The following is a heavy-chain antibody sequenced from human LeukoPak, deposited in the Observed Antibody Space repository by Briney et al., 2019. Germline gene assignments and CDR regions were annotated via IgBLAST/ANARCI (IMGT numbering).Heavy chain of an antibody. Sequence: ASVKVSCKASGYTFTSYYMHWVRQAPGQGLEWMGIINPSGGSTSYAQKFQGRVTMTRDTSTSTVYMELSSLRSEDTAVYCCARDLMVYAIPSWFDPWGQGTLVAVSS. D-gene: IGHD2-8*01. CDR3: ARDLMVYAIPSWFDP. CDR2: INPSGGST. CDR1: GYTFTSYY. V-gene: IGHV1-46*01. J-gene: IGHJ5*02.